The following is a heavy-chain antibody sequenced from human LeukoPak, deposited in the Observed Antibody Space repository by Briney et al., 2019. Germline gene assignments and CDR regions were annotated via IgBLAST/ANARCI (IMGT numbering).Heavy chain of an antibody. V-gene: IGHV3-21*01. CDR2: ISSSSNYI. Sequence: GGSLRLSCAASGFALSGYTMTWVRQAPGKGLECVSSISSSSNYITYADSVKGRFTISRDNAQNSMYLQMNSQRADDTAVYYCARDGRPSPLWGQGTLVTVSS. D-gene: IGHD1-26*01. CDR1: GFALSGYT. CDR3: ARDGRPSPL. J-gene: IGHJ4*02.